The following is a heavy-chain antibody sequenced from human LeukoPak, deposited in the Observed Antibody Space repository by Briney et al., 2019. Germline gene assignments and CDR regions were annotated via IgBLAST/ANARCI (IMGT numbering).Heavy chain of an antibody. Sequence: GGSLRLSCAASGFTFSSYSMNWVRQAPGKGLEWVSSISSSSSYIYYADSVKGRFTISRDNAKNSLYLQMNSLRAEDTAVYYCASSRHSSGWYGFDYWGQGTLVTVSS. J-gene: IGHJ4*02. CDR2: ISSSSSYI. V-gene: IGHV3-21*01. CDR3: ASSRHSSGWYGFDY. D-gene: IGHD6-19*01. CDR1: GFTFSSYS.